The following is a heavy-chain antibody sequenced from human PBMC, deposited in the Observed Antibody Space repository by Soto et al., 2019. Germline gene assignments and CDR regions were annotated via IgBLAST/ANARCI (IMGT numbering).Heavy chain of an antibody. CDR2: INPVGTIT. CDR1: EFSFNFYW. J-gene: IGHJ4*01. V-gene: IGHV3-74*01. CDR3: TSETVGLRAR. D-gene: IGHD3-3*01. Sequence: EVKLVQSGGGLVQPGGSLRLSCAASEFSFNFYWMHWVRQTPGKGLVWVSRINPVGTITNYADSVEGRFIISRDNATTTLYLKMNSLSAADTAIYSCTSETVGLRARWGHGTLVNVSS.